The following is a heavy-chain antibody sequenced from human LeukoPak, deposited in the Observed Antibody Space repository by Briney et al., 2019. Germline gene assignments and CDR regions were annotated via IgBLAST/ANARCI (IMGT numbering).Heavy chain of an antibody. CDR2: INHSGIT. V-gene: IGHV4-30-4*08. CDR1: GGSISSGDCY. Sequence: SQTLSLTCSVSGGSISSGDCYWSWIRQPPGKGLEWIGEINHSGITNYNPSLKSRVTISADTSKNQFSLKLSSVTAADTSVYYCASDTVAGTGWGQGTLVTVSS. CDR3: ASDTVAGTG. J-gene: IGHJ4*02. D-gene: IGHD6-19*01.